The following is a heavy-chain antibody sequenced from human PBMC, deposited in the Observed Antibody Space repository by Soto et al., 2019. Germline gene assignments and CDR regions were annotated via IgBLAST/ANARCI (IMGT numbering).Heavy chain of an antibody. CDR2: ISSSSSTI. CDR3: ARDWGDKQCLVLYWYFDL. J-gene: IGHJ2*01. Sequence: EVQLVESGGGLVRPGGSLRLSCAASGFTFSSYSMNWVRQAPGKGLEWVSYISSSSSTIYYADSVKGRFTISRDNAKNSLYLQMNSLRADDTAVYYCARDWGDKQCLVLYWYFDLWGRGTLVTVSS. V-gene: IGHV3-48*01. CDR1: GFTFSSYS. D-gene: IGHD6-19*01.